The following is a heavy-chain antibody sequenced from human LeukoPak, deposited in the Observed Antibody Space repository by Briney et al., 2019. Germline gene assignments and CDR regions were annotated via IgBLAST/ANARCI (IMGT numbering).Heavy chain of an antibody. CDR2: ISAYNGAT. Sequence: GASVKVSCKASGYTFTNYAFTWVRQAPGQGLEWMGWISAYNGATNYAQILQGRVTLTADTSTNTAYMELRSLRSGDTAVYYCIKGFEYWGQGTLVTVSS. V-gene: IGHV1-18*01. CDR1: GYTFTNYA. CDR3: IKGFEY. J-gene: IGHJ4*02. D-gene: IGHD3-10*01.